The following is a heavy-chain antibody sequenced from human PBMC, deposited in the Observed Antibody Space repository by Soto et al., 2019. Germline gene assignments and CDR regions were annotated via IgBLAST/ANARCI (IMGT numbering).Heavy chain of an antibody. CDR1: GGTFSSYT. D-gene: IGHD3-16*01. CDR2: IIPILGIA. CDR3: PPSRGIRFDP. J-gene: IGHJ5*02. V-gene: IGHV1-69*02. Sequence: QVQLVQSGAEVKKPGSSVKVSCKASGGTFSSYTISWVRQAPGQGLEWMGRIIPILGIANYAQKFQGRVTITADKSTSQGYMELSSLRCEDTAVYYCPPSRGIRFDPWGEGTLGTVSS.